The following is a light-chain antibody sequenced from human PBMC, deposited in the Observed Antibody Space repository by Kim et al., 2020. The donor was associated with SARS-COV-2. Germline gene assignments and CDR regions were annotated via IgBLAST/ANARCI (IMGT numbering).Light chain of an antibody. CDR3: CSYPGYSTPVI. J-gene: IGLJ2*01. CDR1: SSDVGSYNL. Sequence: QSALTQPASVSGSPGQSITISCTGTSSDVGSYNLVSWYQYHPGKAPKLLISDVTKRPSGVSNRFSGSKSGNTASLTISGLQAEDESDYYCCSYPGYSTPVIFGGGTKVTVL. V-gene: IGLV2-23*02. CDR2: DVT.